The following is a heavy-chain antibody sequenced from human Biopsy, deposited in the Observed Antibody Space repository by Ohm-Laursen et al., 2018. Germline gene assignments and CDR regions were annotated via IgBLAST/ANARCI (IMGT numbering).Heavy chain of an antibody. CDR1: GVSINTGGYY. Sequence: PSQTLSLTCTVSGVSINTGGYYWTWIRQHPGTGLEWIGYIHYSGNTLYNPSLKSRLTISVDTSRNQFSLKLTSVTAADTAVYYCARAVDYYDPYYYYGLDVWGQGTTVTVSS. J-gene: IGHJ6*02. CDR2: IHYSGNT. CDR3: ARAVDYYDPYYYYGLDV. D-gene: IGHD3-16*01. V-gene: IGHV4-31*03.